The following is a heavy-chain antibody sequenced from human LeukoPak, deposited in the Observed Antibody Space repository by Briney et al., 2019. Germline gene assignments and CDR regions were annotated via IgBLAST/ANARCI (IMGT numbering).Heavy chain of an antibody. Sequence: GGSLRLSCAASRFTFSSHAMSWVRQAPGKGLEWVSAMGGSGDRTYYADSVKGRFTMSRDNSKNTVYLQMNGLRAEDTAVYYCVTVTSDYWGQGTLVTVSS. V-gene: IGHV3-23*01. CDR1: RFTFSSHA. D-gene: IGHD4-17*01. CDR2: MGGSGDRT. CDR3: VTVTSDY. J-gene: IGHJ4*02.